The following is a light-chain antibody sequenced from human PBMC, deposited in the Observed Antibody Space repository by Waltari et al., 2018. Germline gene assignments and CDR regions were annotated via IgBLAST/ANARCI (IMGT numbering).Light chain of an antibody. CDR2: DAS. V-gene: IGKV3-11*01. Sequence: EIVLTQSPAILSLSPGERATLSYRASQSVSSYLAWYQQKPGQAPRLLIYDASNRATGIPARFSGSGSGTDFTLTISSLEPEDFAVYYCQQRSNWWTFGQGTKVEIK. CDR3: QQRSNWWT. CDR1: QSVSSY. J-gene: IGKJ1*01.